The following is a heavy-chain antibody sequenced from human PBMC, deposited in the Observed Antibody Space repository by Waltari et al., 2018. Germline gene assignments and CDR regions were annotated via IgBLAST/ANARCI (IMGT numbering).Heavy chain of an antibody. V-gene: IGHV3-53*01. CDR2: IYSGGST. J-gene: IGHJ3*02. Sequence: VQLVESGGGLIQPGGSLRPSWPASGFPVSSHYMSWVRQAPGKGLEWVSVIYSGGSTYYADSVKSRFTISRDNSKNTLYLQMNSLRAEDTAVYYCARSQAFDIWGQGTMVTVSS. CDR3: ARSQAFDI. CDR1: GFPVSSHY.